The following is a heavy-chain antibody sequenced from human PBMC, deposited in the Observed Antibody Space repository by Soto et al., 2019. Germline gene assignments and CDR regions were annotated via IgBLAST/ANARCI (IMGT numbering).Heavy chain of an antibody. CDR1: GFTFSNAW. Sequence: PGGSLRLSCAASGFTFSNAWMNWVRQAPGKGLEWVGRIKSKTDGGTTDYTAPVKGRFTISRDDSKKTLYLQMNSLKTEDTAVYYCTTLCPFGELEEAPYYYGMDVWGQGTTVTVSS. D-gene: IGHD3-10*01. V-gene: IGHV3-15*07. CDR3: TTLCPFGELEEAPYYYGMDV. J-gene: IGHJ6*02. CDR2: IKSKTDGGTT.